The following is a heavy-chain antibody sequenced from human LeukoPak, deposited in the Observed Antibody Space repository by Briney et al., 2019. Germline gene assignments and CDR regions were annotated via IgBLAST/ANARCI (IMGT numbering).Heavy chain of an antibody. CDR1: GGSISSYY. D-gene: IGHD3-9*01. CDR3: ARGSYDILTGYYYYFDY. J-gene: IGHJ4*02. V-gene: IGHV4-59*01. CDR2: IYYSGST. Sequence: KPSETLSLTCTVSGGSISSYYWSWIRQPPGKGLEWIGYIYYSGSTNYNPSLKSRVTISVDTSKNQFSLKLSSVTAADTAVYYCARGSYDILTGYYYYFDYWGQGTLVTVSS.